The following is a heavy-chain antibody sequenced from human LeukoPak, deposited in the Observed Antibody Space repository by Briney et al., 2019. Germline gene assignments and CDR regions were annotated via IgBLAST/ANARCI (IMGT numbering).Heavy chain of an antibody. J-gene: IGHJ4*02. CDR1: GFTFSSYA. CDR2: ISYDGSNK. D-gene: IGHD4-17*01. CDR3: ARDKATVTTLRGPLDY. V-gene: IGHV3-30-3*01. Sequence: GGSLRLSCAASGFTFSSYAMHWVRQAPGKGLEWVAVISYDGSNKYYADSVKGRVTISRDNSQNTLSLQMNSLRADDTAVYYCARDKATVTTLRGPLDYWRQGTLVTVSS.